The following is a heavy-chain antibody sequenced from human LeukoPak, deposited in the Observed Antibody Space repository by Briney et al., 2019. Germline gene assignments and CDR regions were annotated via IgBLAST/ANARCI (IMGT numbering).Heavy chain of an antibody. CDR3: ARESGGSYYY. Sequence: SETLSLTCTVSGGSISSYYWSWIRQPPGKGLEWIGYIYYSGSTNYNPSLKGRVAISVDTSKNQFSLKLSSVTAADTAVYYCARESGGSYYYWGQGTLVTVSS. D-gene: IGHD1-26*01. V-gene: IGHV4-59*01. CDR1: GGSISSYY. J-gene: IGHJ4*02. CDR2: IYYSGST.